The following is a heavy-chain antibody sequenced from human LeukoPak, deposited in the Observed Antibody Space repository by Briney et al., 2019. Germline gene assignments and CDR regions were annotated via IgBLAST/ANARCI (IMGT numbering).Heavy chain of an antibody. CDR1: GLTFRNFG. Sequence: PGGSLRLSCVASGLTFRNFGMHWVRQAPGKGLEWVAIIRYDGSSKYYGDSVEGRFTISRDNSKNTLYLQMNSLRVEDTAVYYCAKVGYSGTYYSYFDYWGQGTLVTVSS. CDR3: AKVGYSGTYYSYFDY. CDR2: IRYDGSSK. V-gene: IGHV3-30*02. D-gene: IGHD1-26*01. J-gene: IGHJ4*02.